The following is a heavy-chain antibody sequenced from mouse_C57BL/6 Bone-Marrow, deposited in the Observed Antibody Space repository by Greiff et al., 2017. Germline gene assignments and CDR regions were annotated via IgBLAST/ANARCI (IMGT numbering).Heavy chain of an antibody. CDR2: IDPETGGT. CDR1: GYTFTDYE. CDR3: TPFGWFAY. J-gene: IGHJ3*01. V-gene: IGHV1-15*01. Sequence: VKLQESGAELVRPGASVTLSCKALGYTFTDYEMHWVKQTPVHGLEWIGAIDPETGGTAYNQKFKGKAILTADKSSSTAYMELRSLTSEDSAVYYCTPFGWFAYWGQGTLVTVSA. D-gene: IGHD3-1*01.